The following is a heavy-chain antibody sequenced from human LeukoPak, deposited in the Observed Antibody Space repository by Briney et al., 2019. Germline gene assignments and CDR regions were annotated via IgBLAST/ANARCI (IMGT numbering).Heavy chain of an antibody. CDR2: IYYSGST. CDR1: GGSISSGDYY. Sequence: SETLSPTCTVSGGSISSGDYYWSWIRQPPGKGLEWIGYIYYSGSTYYNPSLKSRVTISVDTSKNQFSLKLSSATAADTAVYYCARAIKDAFDIWGQGTMVTVS. V-gene: IGHV4-30-4*01. CDR3: ARAIKDAFDI. J-gene: IGHJ3*02.